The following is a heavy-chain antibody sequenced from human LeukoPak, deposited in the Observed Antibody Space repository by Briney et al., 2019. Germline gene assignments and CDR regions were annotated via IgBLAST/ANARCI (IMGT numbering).Heavy chain of an antibody. CDR3: AKDVGHAERNPDS. CDR2: ISWNGDNI. V-gene: IGHV3-9*01. Sequence: PGTSLRLSCAASGFTFRNYAMHWVRQVPGKGPEWVSGISWNGDNIAYADSVKGRFTISRDNAKNSLYLQMNGLRVEDTALYSCAKDVGHAERNPDSWDQGTLVTVSS. CDR1: GFTFRNYA. D-gene: IGHD1-1*01. J-gene: IGHJ4*02.